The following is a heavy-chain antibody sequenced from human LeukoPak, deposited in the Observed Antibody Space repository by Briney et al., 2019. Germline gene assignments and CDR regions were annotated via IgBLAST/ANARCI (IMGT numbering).Heavy chain of an antibody. Sequence: SETLSLTCTVSGYSISSGYYWGWIRQPPGKGLEWIGSIYHSGSTYYNPSLKSRVTISVDTSKNQFSLKLSSVTAADTAVYYCARENVDTAMVYDYWGQGTLVTVSS. CDR2: IYHSGST. D-gene: IGHD5-18*01. CDR3: ARENVDTAMVYDY. CDR1: GYSISSGYY. J-gene: IGHJ4*02. V-gene: IGHV4-38-2*02.